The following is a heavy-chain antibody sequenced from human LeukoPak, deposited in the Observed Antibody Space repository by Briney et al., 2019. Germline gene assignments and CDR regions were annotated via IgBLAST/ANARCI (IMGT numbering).Heavy chain of an antibody. CDR1: GGSISSGSHY. CDR3: ARDRSGRMNWYFDL. D-gene: IGHD3-10*01. J-gene: IGHJ2*01. Sequence: TLSLTCTVSGGSISSGSHYWRWIRQPAGKGLEWIALIYTSGATNYNPSLKSRVTISVDTSKSQFSLKLSSVTAADTAVYYCARDRSGRMNWYFDLWGRGTLVTVSS. V-gene: IGHV4-61*02. CDR2: IYTSGAT.